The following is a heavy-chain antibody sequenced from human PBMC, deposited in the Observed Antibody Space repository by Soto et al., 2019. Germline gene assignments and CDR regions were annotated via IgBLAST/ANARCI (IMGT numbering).Heavy chain of an antibody. Sequence: GASVKVSCTASGYTFTSYGISWVRQAPGQGLEWMGWISAYNGNTNYAQKLQGRVTMTTDTSTSTAYMGLRSLRSDDTAVYYCVRVNIVVVPAAIRRYYFDYWGQGTLVTVSS. V-gene: IGHV1-18*01. J-gene: IGHJ4*02. CDR2: ISAYNGNT. D-gene: IGHD2-2*01. CDR3: VRVNIVVVPAAIRRYYFDY. CDR1: GYTFTSYG.